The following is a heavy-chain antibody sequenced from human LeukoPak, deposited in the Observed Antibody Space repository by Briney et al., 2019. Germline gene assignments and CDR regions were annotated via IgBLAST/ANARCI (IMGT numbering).Heavy chain of an antibody. CDR2: IIPIFGTA. V-gene: IGHV1-69*13. D-gene: IGHD2-15*01. Sequence: SVKVSCKASGGTLSSYAISWVRQAPGQGLEWMGGIIPIFGTANYAQKFQGRVTITADESTSTAYMELSSLRSEDTAVYYCARENERGGSWPDYYYYMDVWGKGTTVTISS. J-gene: IGHJ6*03. CDR1: GGTLSSYA. CDR3: ARENERGGSWPDYYYYMDV.